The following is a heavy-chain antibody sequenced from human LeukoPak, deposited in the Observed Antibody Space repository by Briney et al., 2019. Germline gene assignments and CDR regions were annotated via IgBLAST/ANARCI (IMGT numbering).Heavy chain of an antibody. CDR3: ARSKRHYYDSSGYYWGRQAPPSPWFDP. Sequence: PSETLSLTCAVYGGSFSGYYWSWIRQPPGKGLEWIGEINHSGSTNYNPSLKSRVTISVDTSKNQFSLKLSSVTAADTAVYYCARSKRHYYDSSGYYWGRQAPPSPWFDPWGQGTLVTVSS. V-gene: IGHV4-34*01. D-gene: IGHD3-22*01. J-gene: IGHJ5*02. CDR2: INHSGST. CDR1: GGSFSGYY.